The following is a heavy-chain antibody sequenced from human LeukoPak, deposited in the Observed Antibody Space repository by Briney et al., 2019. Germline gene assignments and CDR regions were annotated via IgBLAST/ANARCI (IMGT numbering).Heavy chain of an antibody. J-gene: IGHJ4*02. D-gene: IGHD3-10*01. CDR1: GFTFSNYA. V-gene: IGHV3-23*01. Sequence: TGGSLRLSCAASGFTFSNYAMSWVRQAPGKGPEWVSTLSGTGYSTFYADSVKGRFTISRDNMKNTMYLQMNSLRVEDTAVYYCAKTPRGYYDSGSPHDYWGQGTLVTVSS. CDR3: AKTPRGYYDSGSPHDY. CDR2: LSGTGYST.